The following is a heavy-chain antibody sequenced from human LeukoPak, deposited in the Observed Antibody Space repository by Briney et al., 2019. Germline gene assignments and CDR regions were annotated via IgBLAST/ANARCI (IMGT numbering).Heavy chain of an antibody. J-gene: IGHJ5*02. D-gene: IGHD3-22*01. CDR2: INSDGSSK. Sequence: PGGSLRLSRAASGFTFSSYWMHWVRQAPGKGLVWVSRINSDGSSKNYAGSVKGRFTISRDNANNTLYLQMNMLRAKDTAVYYCAREWLPRFDPWGQGTLVTVSS. CDR1: GFTFSSYW. V-gene: IGHV3-74*01. CDR3: AREWLPRFDP.